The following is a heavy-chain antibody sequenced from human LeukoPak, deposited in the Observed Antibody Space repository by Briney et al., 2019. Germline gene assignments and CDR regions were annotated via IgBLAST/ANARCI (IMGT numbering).Heavy chain of an antibody. Sequence: PGRSLRLSCAASGXTFSSYGMRWVRQAPGKGLEWVAVIWYDGSNQSYADSVKGRFTISRDTSKSTLHLQMNSLRAEDTAVYYCARAQRKHLIFGGIAVFFAFDIWGQGTKVTVSS. CDR3: ARAQRKHLIFGGIAVFFAFDI. V-gene: IGHV3-33*01. CDR2: IWYDGSNQ. CDR1: GXTFSSYG. J-gene: IGHJ3*02. D-gene: IGHD3/OR15-3a*01.